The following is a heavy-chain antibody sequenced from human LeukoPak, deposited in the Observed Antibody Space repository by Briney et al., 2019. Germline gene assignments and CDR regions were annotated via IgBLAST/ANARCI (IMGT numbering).Heavy chain of an antibody. Sequence: GASVKVSCKASRYTFTSYYIHWVRQAPGQGLEWMGIINPSGGSTSYAQKFQGRVTMTRDMSTSTVYMELSSLRSEDTAVYYCARDNSYAPLFDIWGQGTMVTVSS. D-gene: IGHD5-18*01. CDR3: ARDNSYAPLFDI. CDR1: RYTFTSYY. J-gene: IGHJ3*02. V-gene: IGHV1-46*01. CDR2: INPSGGST.